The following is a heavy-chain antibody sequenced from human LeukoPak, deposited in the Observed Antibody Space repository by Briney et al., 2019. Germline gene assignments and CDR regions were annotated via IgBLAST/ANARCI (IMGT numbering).Heavy chain of an antibody. Sequence: GGSLRLSCAASGFTFSIYAMSWVRQAPGKGLEWVSAISDSGISTYYADSVKGRFTISRDNSKNTPYLQMNSLRAEDTAVYYCASEAVAGTGPFDYWGQGTLVTVSS. CDR1: GFTFSIYA. CDR3: ASEAVAGTGPFDY. J-gene: IGHJ4*02. V-gene: IGHV3-23*01. CDR2: ISDSGIST. D-gene: IGHD6-19*01.